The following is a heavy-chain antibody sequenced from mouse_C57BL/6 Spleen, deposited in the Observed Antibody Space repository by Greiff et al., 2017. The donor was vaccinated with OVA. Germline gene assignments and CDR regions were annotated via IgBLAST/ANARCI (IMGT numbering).Heavy chain of an antibody. Sequence: VMLVESGPGLVRPSQSLSITCTVSGFSLTSYGVHWVRQSPGKGLEWLGVIWSGGSTDYNAAFISRLSISKDNSKSQVFFKMNSLQADDTAIYYCASDDGYLAWFAYWGQGTLVTVSA. CDR1: GFSLTSYG. D-gene: IGHD2-3*01. V-gene: IGHV2-2*01. CDR2: IWSGGST. CDR3: ASDDGYLAWFAY. J-gene: IGHJ3*01.